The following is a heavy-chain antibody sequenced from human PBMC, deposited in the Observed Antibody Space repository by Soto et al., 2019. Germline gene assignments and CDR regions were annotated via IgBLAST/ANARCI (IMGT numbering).Heavy chain of an antibody. V-gene: IGHV3-23*01. CDR3: ARRGSGSYYDY. CDR2: ISGSGGST. CDR1: GFTFSSYA. J-gene: IGHJ4*02. Sequence: EVQLLESGGGLVQPGGSLRLSCAASGFTFSSYAMRWVRQAPGKGLEWVSAISGSGGSTYYADSVKGRFTISRDKSNNTLYLQMNSLRAEDTAVYYCARRGSGSYYDYCGQGTLVTVSS. D-gene: IGHD1-26*01.